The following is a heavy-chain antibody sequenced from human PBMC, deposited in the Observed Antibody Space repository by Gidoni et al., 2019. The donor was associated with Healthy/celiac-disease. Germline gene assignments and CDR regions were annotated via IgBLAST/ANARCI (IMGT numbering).Heavy chain of an antibody. D-gene: IGHD3-3*01. CDR2: ISGSGGST. CDR3: AKGIYDFWSGYHTSHYYYYGMDV. V-gene: IGHV3-23*01. J-gene: IGHJ6*02. Sequence: EVQLLESGGGLVQPGGSLRLSCAASGFTFSSYAMSWFRQAPGKGLEWVSAISGSGGSTYYADSVKGRFTISRDNSKNTLYLQMNSLRAEDTAVYYCAKGIYDFWSGYHTSHYYYYGMDVWGQGTTVTVSS. CDR1: GFTFSSYA.